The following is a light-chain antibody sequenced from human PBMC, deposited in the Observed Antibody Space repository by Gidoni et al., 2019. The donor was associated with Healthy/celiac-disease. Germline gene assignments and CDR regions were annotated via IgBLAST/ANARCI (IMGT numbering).Light chain of an antibody. Sequence: QSVLTPPPSASGTPGQRVTISCSGSSSTIGSNYVYWYQQLPGTAPKLLIYRNNQRPSGVPDRFSGSKSGTSASLAISGLRSEDEADYYCAAWDDSLSGRWVFGGGTKLTVL. CDR3: AAWDDSLSGRWV. CDR2: RNN. CDR1: SSTIGSNY. J-gene: IGLJ3*02. V-gene: IGLV1-47*01.